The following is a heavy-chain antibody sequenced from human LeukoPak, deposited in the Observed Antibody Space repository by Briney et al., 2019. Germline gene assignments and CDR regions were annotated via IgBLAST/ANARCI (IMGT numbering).Heavy chain of an antibody. D-gene: IGHD6-13*01. Sequence: ASVKVSCKASGYTFADYDINWVRQAPGQGLEWMGWLTPSSDNTGYAQKFQGRVTFTSNTSISTAYMELSSLRSEDTAVYYCARAYSSSWYFFDNWGKGTLVTVSS. CDR2: LTPSSDNT. CDR1: GYTFADYD. J-gene: IGHJ4*02. CDR3: ARAYSSSWYFFDN. V-gene: IGHV1-8*03.